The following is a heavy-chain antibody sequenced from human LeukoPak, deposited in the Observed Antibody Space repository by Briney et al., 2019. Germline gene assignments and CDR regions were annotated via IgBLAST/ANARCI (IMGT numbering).Heavy chain of an antibody. D-gene: IGHD1-26*01. CDR2: IYTSGST. V-gene: IGHV4-61*02. Sequence: SETLSLTCTVSGGSISSGSYYWSWIRQPAGKGLEWIGRIYTSGSTNYNPSLKSRVTMSVDTSKNQFSLKLSAVTAADTAVYYCARWWEGFDPWGQGTLVTVSS. J-gene: IGHJ5*02. CDR1: GGSISSGSYY. CDR3: ARWWEGFDP.